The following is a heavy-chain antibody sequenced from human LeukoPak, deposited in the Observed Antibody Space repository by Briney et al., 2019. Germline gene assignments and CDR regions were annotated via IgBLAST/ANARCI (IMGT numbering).Heavy chain of an antibody. V-gene: IGHV3-66*01. CDR1: GFTFSSYA. CDR2: IYSGGST. CDR3: ARNTYYDSSGYCDY. J-gene: IGHJ4*02. D-gene: IGHD3-22*01. Sequence: PGGSLRLSCAASGFTFSSYAMSWVRQAPGKGLEWVSVIYSGGSTYYADSVKGRFTISRDNAKNSLYLQMNSLRAEDTAVYYCARNTYYDSSGYCDYWGQGTLVTVSS.